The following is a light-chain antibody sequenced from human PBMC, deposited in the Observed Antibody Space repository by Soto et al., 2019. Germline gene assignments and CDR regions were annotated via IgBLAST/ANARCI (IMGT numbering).Light chain of an antibody. Sequence: EIVMTQSPATLSVSPGERATLSCRASQSVGSNLAWYQQKPGQAPRLLIYDASTRATGIPARFSGSGSGTEFTLTLSSLQSEDFAVYYCPQYNNWPPWTFGQGTKVEIK. CDR3: PQYNNWPPWT. CDR2: DAS. V-gene: IGKV3-15*01. J-gene: IGKJ1*01. CDR1: QSVGSN.